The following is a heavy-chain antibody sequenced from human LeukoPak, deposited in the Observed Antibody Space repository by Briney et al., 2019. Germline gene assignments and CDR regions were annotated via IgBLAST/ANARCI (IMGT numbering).Heavy chain of an antibody. V-gene: IGHV3-74*01. J-gene: IGHJ4*02. Sequence: PGGSLRLSCAASGFTFSSYWMHWVRQAPGKGLVWVLRINSDGSSTSYADSVKGRFTISRDNAKNTLYLQMNSLRAEDTAVHYCARAYSGSYYAESLDYWGQGTLVTVSS. CDR1: GFTFSSYW. D-gene: IGHD1-26*01. CDR3: ARAYSGSYYAESLDY. CDR2: INSDGSST.